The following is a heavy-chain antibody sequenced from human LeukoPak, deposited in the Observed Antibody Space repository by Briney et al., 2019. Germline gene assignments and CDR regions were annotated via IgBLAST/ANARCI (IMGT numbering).Heavy chain of an antibody. V-gene: IGHV4-59*01. D-gene: IGHD6-6*01. J-gene: IGHJ5*02. CDR1: GGSISSYY. Sequence: SETLSLTCTVSGGSISSYYWSWIRQPPGKGLEWIGYIYYSGSTNYNPSLKSRVTISVDTSKNQFSLKLSSVTAADTAVYYCARHRDSSSWGRGWFDPWGQGTLVTVSS. CDR2: IYYSGST. CDR3: ARHRDSSSWGRGWFDP.